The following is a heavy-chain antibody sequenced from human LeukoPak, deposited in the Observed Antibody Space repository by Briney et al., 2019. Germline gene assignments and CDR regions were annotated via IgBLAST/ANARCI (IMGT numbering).Heavy chain of an antibody. D-gene: IGHD1-26*01. CDR1: GFTFSSYS. CDR2: ISSSSSYI. V-gene: IGHV3-21*01. CDR3: ATSNGIVGATRYGVDV. J-gene: IGHJ6*02. Sequence: GGSLRLSCAASGFTFSSYSMNWVRQAPGKGLEWVSSISSSSSYIYYADSVKGRFTISRDNAKNSLYLQMNSLRAEDTAVYYCATSNGIVGATRYGVDVWGQGTTVTVSS.